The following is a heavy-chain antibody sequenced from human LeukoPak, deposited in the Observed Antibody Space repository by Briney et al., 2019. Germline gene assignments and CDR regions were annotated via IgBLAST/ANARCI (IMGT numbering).Heavy chain of an antibody. Sequence: PSETLSLTCAVSGGSISSGGYSWSWIRQPPGKGLEWIGYIYHSGSTYYNPSLKSRVTISVDRSKNQFSLKLSSVTAADTAVYYCARGDRYGGNSVRDWGQGTLVTVSS. V-gene: IGHV4-30-2*01. J-gene: IGHJ4*02. CDR1: GGSISSGGYS. D-gene: IGHD4-23*01. CDR3: ARGDRYGGNSVRD. CDR2: IYHSGST.